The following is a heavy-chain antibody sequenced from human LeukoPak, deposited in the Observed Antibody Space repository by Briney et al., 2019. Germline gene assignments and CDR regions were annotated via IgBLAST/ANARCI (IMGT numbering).Heavy chain of an antibody. CDR2: IYTSGST. CDR3: ARGGTLFGVVTEYFQH. CDR1: GGSISSGSYY. Sequence: PSQTLSLTCTVSGGSISSGSYYWSWIRHPAGKRLEWIGRIYTSGSTNYNPSLKSRVTISVDTSKNQFSLKLSSVTAADTAVYYCARGGTLFGVVTEYFQHSGQDTLVTVSS. J-gene: IGHJ1*01. V-gene: IGHV4-61*02. D-gene: IGHD3-3*01.